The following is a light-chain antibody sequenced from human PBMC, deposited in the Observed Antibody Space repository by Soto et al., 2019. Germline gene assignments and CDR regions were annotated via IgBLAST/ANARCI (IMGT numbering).Light chain of an antibody. CDR3: QQLNSYPLT. J-gene: IGKJ4*01. CDR2: AAS. CDR1: QGMSSY. V-gene: IGKV1-9*01. Sequence: DIQLTQSPCFLSASVGDRDTITCRASQGMSSYLAWYQQKPGKAPKLLIYAASTLQSGVPSRFSGSGSGTDFTLTISSLQPADFATYYCQQLNSYPLTFGGGTKVEIK.